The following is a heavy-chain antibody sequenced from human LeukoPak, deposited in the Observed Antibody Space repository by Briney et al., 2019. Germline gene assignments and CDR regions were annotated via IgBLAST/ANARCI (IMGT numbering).Heavy chain of an antibody. J-gene: IGHJ4*02. D-gene: IGHD3-10*01. V-gene: IGHV3-53*01. CDR2: IYSGGST. CDR3: ARDSPGGESFRDY. Sequence: PGGSLRLSCLASGFTFSNSWMTWVRQAPGKGLEWVSVIYSGGSTYYADSVKGRFTISRDNSKNTLYLQMNSLRAEDTAVYYCARDSPGGESFRDYWGQGTLVTVSS. CDR1: GFTFSNSW.